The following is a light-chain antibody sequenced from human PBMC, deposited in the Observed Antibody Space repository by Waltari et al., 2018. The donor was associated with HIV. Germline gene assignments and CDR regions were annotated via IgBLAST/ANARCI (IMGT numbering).Light chain of an antibody. J-gene: IGKJ1*01. Sequence: DIQMTQSPSTLSASVGDTVTITCRASQSIGVWLAWYHQKPGKAPKFLISKASSLESGVPSRFSGSGAATEFTLTISSLQPDDFATYFCQEYTTYLGTFGQGTKVEIK. CDR1: QSIGVW. CDR3: QEYTTYLGT. CDR2: KAS. V-gene: IGKV1-5*03.